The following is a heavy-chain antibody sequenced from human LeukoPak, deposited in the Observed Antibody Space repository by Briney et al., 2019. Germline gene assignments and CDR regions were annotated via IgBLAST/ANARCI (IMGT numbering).Heavy chain of an antibody. CDR3: AKVRGDTSPDY. J-gene: IGHJ4*02. V-gene: IGHV3-23*01. CDR2: ITGSDGRA. Sequence: GGSLRLSCTASGFTFSSYAMAWVRQAPGEGLEWVSSITGSDGRAYYADAVKGRLTISRDNSKNTLFLQINSLRANDTAVYYCAKVRGDTSPDYLGQGTLVTVSS. CDR1: GFTFSSYA. D-gene: IGHD3-10*01.